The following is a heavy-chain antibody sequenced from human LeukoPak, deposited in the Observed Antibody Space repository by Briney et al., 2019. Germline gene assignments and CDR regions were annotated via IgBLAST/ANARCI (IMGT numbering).Heavy chain of an antibody. CDR2: ISWSSGSI. CDR1: GFTFGDYA. D-gene: IGHD5-18*01. J-gene: IGHJ4*02. CDR3: AKDPQSSYGGTIDY. Sequence: GGSLRLSCAASGFTFGDYAMHWVRQAPGKGLEWVSGISWSSGSIGYADSVKGRFTISRDNAKNSLYLQMNSLRAEDTALYYCAKDPQSSYGGTIDYWGQGTLVTVSS. V-gene: IGHV3-9*01.